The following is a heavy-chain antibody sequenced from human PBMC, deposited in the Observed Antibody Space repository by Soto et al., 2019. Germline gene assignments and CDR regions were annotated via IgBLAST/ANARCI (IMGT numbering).Heavy chain of an antibody. V-gene: IGHV5-51*01. J-gene: IGHJ6*02. CDR3: ARHGPYTNYNYYYYGIDV. CDR2: IYPDDSDT. CDR1: GYSFTSYW. Sequence: GESLKISCKGSGYSFTSYWIGWVRQMPGKGLEWMGIIYPDDSDTRYSPSFQGQVTISADKSISTAYLQWSSLKASDTAMYYCARHGPYTNYNYYYYGIDVWGQGTTVTVSS. D-gene: IGHD4-4*01.